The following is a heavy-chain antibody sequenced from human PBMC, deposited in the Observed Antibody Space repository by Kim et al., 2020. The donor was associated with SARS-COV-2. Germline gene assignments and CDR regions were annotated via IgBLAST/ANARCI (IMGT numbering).Heavy chain of an antibody. J-gene: IGHJ3*02. CDR1: GYSFTSYW. Sequence: GESLKISCKGFGYSFTSYWIGWVRQMPGKGLEWMGIIYPGDSDTRYSPSFQGQVTISADKSISTAYLQWSSLKASDTAMYYCARPGSDYGDQRSAFDIWGQGTMVTVSS. D-gene: IGHD4-17*01. CDR2: IYPGDSDT. CDR3: ARPGSDYGDQRSAFDI. V-gene: IGHV5-51*01.